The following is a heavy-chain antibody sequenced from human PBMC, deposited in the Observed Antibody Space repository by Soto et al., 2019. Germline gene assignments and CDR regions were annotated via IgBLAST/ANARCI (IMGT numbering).Heavy chain of an antibody. CDR3: ARDVPADIPSGMDV. J-gene: IGHJ6*02. V-gene: IGHV3-33*01. Sequence: GGSLRLSCAASGFTFSSYGMHWVRQAPGKGLEWVAVIWYDGSNKYYADSVKGRFTISRDNSKNTLYLQMNSLRAEDTAVYYCARDVPADIPSGMDVWGQGTTVTVSS. CDR1: GFTFSSYG. CDR2: IWYDGSNK. D-gene: IGHD2-2*02.